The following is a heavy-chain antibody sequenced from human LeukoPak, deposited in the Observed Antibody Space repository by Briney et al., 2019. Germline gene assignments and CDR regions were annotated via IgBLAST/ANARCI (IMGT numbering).Heavy chain of an antibody. Sequence: GGSLRLSCAASGFTFDDYAMHWVRQAPGKCLEWVSGISWNSGNIGYAGSVKGRFTISRDYAKDSMYLQTHSLRAEATALYYCAKGGIVAAEYYFDYWGQGTLVTVSS. CDR3: AKGGIVAAEYYFDY. V-gene: IGHV3-9*01. J-gene: IGHJ4*02. CDR2: ISWNSGNI. D-gene: IGHD1-26*01. CDR1: GFTFDDYA.